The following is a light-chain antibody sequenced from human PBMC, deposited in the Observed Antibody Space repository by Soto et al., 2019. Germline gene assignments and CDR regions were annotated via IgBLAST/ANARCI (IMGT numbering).Light chain of an antibody. CDR2: GAS. J-gene: IGKJ1*01. V-gene: IGKV3-20*01. Sequence: DIVLTQSPGTLSLSPGERATLSCRASQSVSSTFFAWYQQKPGQAPRLLMFGASNRATGIPDRFSGSGSGTDFTLTISRLETEDFAMYYCQQYGTSPRGTFGQGNKVEVK. CDR3: QQYGTSPRGT. CDR1: QSVSSTF.